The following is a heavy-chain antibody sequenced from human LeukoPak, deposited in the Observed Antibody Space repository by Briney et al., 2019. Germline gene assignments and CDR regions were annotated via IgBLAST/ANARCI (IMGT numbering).Heavy chain of an antibody. CDR1: GGSISSGSYY. CDR2: IYTSGST. V-gene: IGHV4-61*02. J-gene: IGHJ4*02. Sequence: SETLSLTCTVSGGSISSGSYYWSWIRQPAGKGLEWIGRIYTSGSTNYNPSLKSRVTISVDTSKNQFSLKLSSVTAADTAVYYCARGLGYCSSTSCSYFDYWGQGTLVTVSS. D-gene: IGHD2-2*01. CDR3: ARGLGYCSSTSCSYFDY.